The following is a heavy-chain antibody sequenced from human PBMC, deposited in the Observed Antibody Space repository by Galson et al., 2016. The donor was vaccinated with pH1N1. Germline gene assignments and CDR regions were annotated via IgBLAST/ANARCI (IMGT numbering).Heavy chain of an antibody. CDR1: GYTFTSNA. V-gene: IGHV7-4-1*04. CDR3: ARSYCSSTSCYGGSSYYYGMDV. Sequence: SVKVSCKASGYTFTSNAMNWVRQAPGQGLEWMGWINTNTGNPTYAQGFTGRFVFSLDTSVSMAYLQISSLKAEDTAVYYCARSYCSSTSCYGGSSYYYGMDVWGQGTTVTVTS. J-gene: IGHJ6*02. D-gene: IGHD2-2*01. CDR2: INTNTGNP.